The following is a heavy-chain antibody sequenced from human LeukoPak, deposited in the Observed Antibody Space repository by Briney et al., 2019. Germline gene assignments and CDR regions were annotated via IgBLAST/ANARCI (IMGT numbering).Heavy chain of an antibody. CDR2: ISSSSSYI. J-gene: IGHJ4*02. V-gene: IGHV3-21*01. CDR1: GFTFSSYS. Sequence: GGSLRLSCAASGFTFSSYSMNWVRQAPGKGLEWVSSISSSSSYIYYADSVKGRFTISRDNAKNSLYLQMNSLGAEDTAVYYCARDQGYCSGGSCYPGYWGQGTLVTVSS. D-gene: IGHD2-15*01. CDR3: ARDQGYCSGGSCYPGY.